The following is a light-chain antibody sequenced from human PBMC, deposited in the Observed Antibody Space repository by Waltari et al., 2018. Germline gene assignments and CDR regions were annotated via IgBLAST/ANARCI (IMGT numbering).Light chain of an antibody. J-gene: IGLJ3*02. Sequence: QPALTQPASVSGSPGQSITISCTGSTSDIGRYNTVSWYQQYPGKAPQIIIYEVKKRPAGVSARFSGSTSGNTASLTISAVQADDEAYFYCSSYTGGNMLLFGGGTKVTVL. CDR1: TSDIGRYNT. CDR3: SSYTGGNMLL. CDR2: EVK. V-gene: IGLV2-14*01.